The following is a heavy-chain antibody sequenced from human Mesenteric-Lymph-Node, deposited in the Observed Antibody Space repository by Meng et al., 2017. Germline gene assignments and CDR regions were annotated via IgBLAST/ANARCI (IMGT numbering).Heavy chain of an antibody. J-gene: IGHJ2*01. CDR3: ARGVAPAGMLYWYFDL. CDR1: GFTLSSYS. D-gene: IGHD6-13*01. V-gene: IGHV3-21*01. Sequence: EVQLVESGGGLVKPGESLRLSCVASGFTLSSYSMNWVRQAPGKGLEWVSSISTSTSIYYADSAKGRFTISRDNAKNSLFLQMNSLRAEDTAVYYCARGVAPAGMLYWYFDLWGRGTLVTVSS. CDR2: ISTSTSI.